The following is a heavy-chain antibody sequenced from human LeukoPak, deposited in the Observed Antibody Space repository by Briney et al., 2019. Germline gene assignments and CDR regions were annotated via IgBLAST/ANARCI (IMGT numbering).Heavy chain of an antibody. D-gene: IGHD1-26*01. J-gene: IGHJ4*02. CDR1: GFTFSTYA. Sequence: GSLRLSCAASGFTFSTYAMSWVRQAPGKGLEWVSTFSGSDGTTYYADSVKGRFTISRDNSKNTLYLQMNSLRAEDTAVYYCAKDPNVVGATTADYWGQGTLVTVSS. CDR2: FSGSDGTT. CDR3: AKDPNVVGATTADY. V-gene: IGHV3-23*01.